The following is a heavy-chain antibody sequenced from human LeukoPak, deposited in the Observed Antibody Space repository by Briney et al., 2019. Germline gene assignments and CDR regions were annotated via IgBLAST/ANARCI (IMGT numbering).Heavy chain of an antibody. D-gene: IGHD1-26*01. J-gene: IGHJ4*02. CDR3: ARWLMRRGSYYFDY. Sequence: PSETLSLTCTVSRGLITNNNYFWGWIRQAPGKGLEWIGNIFYSGTTYYNPSLPSLKGRITILVDTSKNQFSLKLSSVTAADTAVYYCARWLMRRGSYYFDYWGQGTLVTVSS. V-gene: IGHV4-39*07. CDR2: IFYSGTT. CDR1: RGLITNNNYF.